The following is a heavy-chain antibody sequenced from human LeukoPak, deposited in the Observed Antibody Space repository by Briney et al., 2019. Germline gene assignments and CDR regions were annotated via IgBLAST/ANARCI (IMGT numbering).Heavy chain of an antibody. V-gene: IGHV4-39*01. CDR2: IYYSATT. CDR1: GGSISSSSYY. D-gene: IGHD3-22*01. J-gene: IGHJ5*02. Sequence: PSETLSLTCTVSGGSISSSSYYWGWSRQPPGKGLEWIGSIYYSATTYYNPSLKSRVSISVDTSKNQFSLKLSSVSAADTAVYYCARSSGYLFDPWGQGTLVTVSS. CDR3: ARSSGYLFDP.